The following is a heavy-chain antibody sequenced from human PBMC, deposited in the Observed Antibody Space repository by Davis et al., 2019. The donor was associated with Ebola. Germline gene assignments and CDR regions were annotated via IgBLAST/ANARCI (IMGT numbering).Heavy chain of an antibody. J-gene: IGHJ4*02. V-gene: IGHV3-48*03. CDR1: GFTFSSYE. D-gene: IGHD3-22*01. CDR3: ARSGRYYYDSSGYYLGRNPFDY. CDR2: ISSSGSTI. Sequence: GESLKISCAASGFTFSSYEMNWVRQAPGKGLEWVSYISSSGSTIYYADSVKGRFTISRDNAKNSLYLQMNSLRAEDTAVYYCARSGRYYYDSSGYYLGRNPFDYWGQGTLVTVSS.